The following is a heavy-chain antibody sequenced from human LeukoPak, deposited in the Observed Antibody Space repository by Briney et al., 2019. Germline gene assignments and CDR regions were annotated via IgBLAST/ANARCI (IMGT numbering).Heavy chain of an antibody. Sequence: GASVKVSCKASGYTFTGYYMHWVRQAPGQGLELMGWINPNSGGTNYAQKFQGRVTMTRDTSISTAYMELSRLRSDDTAVYYCAREGYYDSSGYYYWGQGTLVTVSS. D-gene: IGHD3-22*01. V-gene: IGHV1-2*02. CDR2: INPNSGGT. CDR1: GYTFTGYY. CDR3: AREGYYDSSGYYY. J-gene: IGHJ4*02.